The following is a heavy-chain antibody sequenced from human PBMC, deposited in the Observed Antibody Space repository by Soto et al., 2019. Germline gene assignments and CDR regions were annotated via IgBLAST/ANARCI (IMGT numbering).Heavy chain of an antibody. J-gene: IGHJ4*02. D-gene: IGHD1-7*01. CDR1: GGSITSRNYY. V-gene: IGHV4-39*01. CDR2: IYYSGET. CDR3: ASLKVHGNFDH. Sequence: SETLSLTCTVSGGSITSRNYYWAWVRQPPGKGLEWIGNIYYSGETYYHSSFRSRLTVSVDTTKNQFSLKLRSLTAADTAMYYCASLKVHGNFDHWGQGTLVTVSS.